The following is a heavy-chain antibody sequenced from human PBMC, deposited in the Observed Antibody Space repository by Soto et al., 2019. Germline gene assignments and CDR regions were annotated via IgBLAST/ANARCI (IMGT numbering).Heavy chain of an antibody. V-gene: IGHV1-18*01. D-gene: IGHD6-6*01. Sequence: QVHLVQSGAEVKKPGASVKVSCQGSGYAFTTYGITWVRQAPGQGLEWMGWISAHNGNTNYAQKLPGRGTVTRDTSTSTAYMELRSLRYDDTAVYYCARGRDGDYWGQGALVTVSS. CDR2: ISAHNGNT. J-gene: IGHJ4*02. CDR3: ARGRDGDY. CDR1: GYAFTTYG.